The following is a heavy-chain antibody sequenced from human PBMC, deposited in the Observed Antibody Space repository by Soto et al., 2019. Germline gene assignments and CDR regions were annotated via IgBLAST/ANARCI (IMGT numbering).Heavy chain of an antibody. CDR2: ISAYNGNT. J-gene: IGHJ4*02. CDR3: APLYCRGGSCYWAFFDY. CDR1: GYTFTSYG. Sequence: GASVKVSCKASGYTFTSYGISWVRQAPGQGLEWMGWISAYNGNTNYAQKLQGRVTMTTDTSTSTAYMELRSLRSDDTAVYYCAPLYCRGGSCYWAFFDYGAQEPLVT. V-gene: IGHV1-18*01. D-gene: IGHD2-15*01.